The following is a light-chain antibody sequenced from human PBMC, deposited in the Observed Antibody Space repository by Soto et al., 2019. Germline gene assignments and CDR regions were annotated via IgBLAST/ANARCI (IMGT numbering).Light chain of an antibody. Sequence: EIVLTQSPATLSLSPGERATLSCRASQSVSSYLAWYQQKPGQAPRLLLYDASNRATGIPARFSGSGSGTDFTLTISSLEHDDFAVYYCQQRSNWSRGTFGQGTKLEIK. V-gene: IGKV3-11*01. CDR1: QSVSSY. J-gene: IGKJ2*01. CDR3: QQRSNWSRGT. CDR2: DAS.